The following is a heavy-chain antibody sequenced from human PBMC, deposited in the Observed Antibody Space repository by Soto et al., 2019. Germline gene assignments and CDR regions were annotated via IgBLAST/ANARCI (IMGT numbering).Heavy chain of an antibody. CDR2: IYYSGST. CDR3: ATSSWDRRHFDY. CDR1: GGSISSYY. D-gene: IGHD6-13*01. J-gene: IGHJ4*02. V-gene: IGHV4-59*01. Sequence: SETLSLTCTVSGGSISSYYWSWIRQPPGKGLEWIGYIYYSGSTNYNPSLKSRVTISVDTSKNQFSLKLSSVTAADTAVYYCATSSWDRRHFDYWGQGTLVTVSS.